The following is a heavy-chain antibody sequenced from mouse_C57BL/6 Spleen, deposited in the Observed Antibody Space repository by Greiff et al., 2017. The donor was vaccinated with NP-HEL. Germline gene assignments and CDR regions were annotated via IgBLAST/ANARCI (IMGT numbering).Heavy chain of an antibody. CDR3: ARERIYYGSLYAMDY. CDR2: IYPRDGST. CDR1: GYTFTDHT. Sequence: VQLQQSDAELVKPGASVKISCKVSGYTFTDHTIHWMKQRPEQGLEWIGYIYPRDGSTKYNEKFKGKATLTADKSSSTAYMQLNRLTSEDSAVYFCARERIYYGSLYAMDYWGQGTSVTVSS. D-gene: IGHD2-2*01. J-gene: IGHJ4*01. V-gene: IGHV1-78*01.